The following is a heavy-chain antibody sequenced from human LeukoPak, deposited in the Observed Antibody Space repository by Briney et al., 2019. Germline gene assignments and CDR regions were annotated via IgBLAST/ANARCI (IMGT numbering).Heavy chain of an antibody. CDR1: GFTVSSNY. CDR3: ARERLRGYGD. D-gene: IGHD5-18*01. J-gene: IGHJ3*01. CDR2: IYSGGTT. Sequence: GGSLRLSCAASGFTVSSNYMSWVRQAPGKGLEWVSVIYSGGTTYYADSVKGRFTISRDNSKNMLYLQMNSLRAEDTAVYYCARERLRGYGDWGQGTMVTVSS. V-gene: IGHV3-53*01.